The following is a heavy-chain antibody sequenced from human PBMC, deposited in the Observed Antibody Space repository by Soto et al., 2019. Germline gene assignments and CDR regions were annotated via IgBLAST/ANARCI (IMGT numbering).Heavy chain of an antibody. CDR1: GFTFSSYW. Sequence: EVQLVESGGGLVQPGGSLRLSCAASGFTFSSYWMSWVRQAPGKGLEWVANRKQDGSEKYYVDSVKGRFTISRDNAKNSLYLKMTSLRAEDTAVYYCARVRSSWYGYYYYGMDVWGQGTTVTVSS. CDR3: ARVRSSWYGYYYYGMDV. CDR2: RKQDGSEK. V-gene: IGHV3-7*05. D-gene: IGHD6-13*01. J-gene: IGHJ6*02.